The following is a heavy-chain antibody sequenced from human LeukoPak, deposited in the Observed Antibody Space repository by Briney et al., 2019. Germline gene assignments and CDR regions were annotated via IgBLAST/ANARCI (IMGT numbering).Heavy chain of an antibody. J-gene: IGHJ4*02. CDR2: INHSGST. V-gene: IGHV4-34*01. CDR1: GGSFSGYY. Sequence: PSETLSLTCAVYGGSFSGYYWSWIRQPPGKGLEWIGEINHSGSTNYNRSLKSRVTISVDTSKNQFSLKLSSVTAADTAVYYCARGLRQLTCRIGETRSSCYSWYFDYWGQGTLVTVSS. D-gene: IGHD2-2*01. CDR3: ARGLRQLTCRIGETRSSCYSWYFDY.